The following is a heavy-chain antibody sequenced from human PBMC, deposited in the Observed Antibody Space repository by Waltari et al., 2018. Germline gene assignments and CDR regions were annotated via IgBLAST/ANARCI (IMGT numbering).Heavy chain of an antibody. Sequence: QVQLQESGPGLVKPSETLSLTCAVSGYSISSGYYWGWIRQPPGKGLEWIGSIYHSGGTYYTPSLKSRVTISVDTSKNQFSLKLSSVTAADTAVYYCARYSSGSSRNFDYWGQGTLVTVSS. J-gene: IGHJ4*02. V-gene: IGHV4-38-2*01. CDR1: GYSISSGYY. CDR2: IYHSGGT. CDR3: ARYSSGSSRNFDY. D-gene: IGHD2-15*01.